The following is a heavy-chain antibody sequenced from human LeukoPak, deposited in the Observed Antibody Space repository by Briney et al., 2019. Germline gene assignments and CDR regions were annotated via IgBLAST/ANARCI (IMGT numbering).Heavy chain of an antibody. Sequence: SGPTLVNPTQTLTLTCTFSGFSLSTSGMCVSWIRQPPGKALEWLARIDWDDDKYYSTSLKTRLTISKDTSKNQVVLTMTNMDPVDTATYYCARGPYYYYYYYMDVWGKGTTVTVSS. CDR2: IDWDDDK. V-gene: IGHV2-70*11. CDR3: ARGPYYYYYYYMDV. CDR1: GFSLSTSGMC. J-gene: IGHJ6*03.